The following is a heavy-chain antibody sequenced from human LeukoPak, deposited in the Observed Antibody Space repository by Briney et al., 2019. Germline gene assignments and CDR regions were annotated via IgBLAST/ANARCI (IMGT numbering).Heavy chain of an antibody. Sequence: PGGSLRLSCAASGFTFRSYAMTWVRQAPGKGLEWVSGISADGGYTYYADSVKGRFTISRDDSKNTLYLHMNSLRAEDTALYYCARGRKRDGYDYSDFDYWGQGTLVTVSS. CDR2: ISADGGYT. J-gene: IGHJ4*02. V-gene: IGHV3-23*01. D-gene: IGHD5-24*01. CDR3: ARGRKRDGYDYSDFDY. CDR1: GFTFRSYA.